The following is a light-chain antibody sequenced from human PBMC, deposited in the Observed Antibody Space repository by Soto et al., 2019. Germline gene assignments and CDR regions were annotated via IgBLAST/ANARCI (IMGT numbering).Light chain of an antibody. CDR1: QNVNIW. V-gene: IGKV1-5*03. CDR2: KTS. CDR3: LQYNSHPYT. Sequence: DIQVTQSPSTLSAYVGDRVIITCRASQNVNIWLAWYQQRPREAPKLLIYKTSSLESGVPSRFSGSGSGTEFTLTIGSLEPDDFGTYFCLQYNSHPYTFGQGTKLEIK. J-gene: IGKJ2*01.